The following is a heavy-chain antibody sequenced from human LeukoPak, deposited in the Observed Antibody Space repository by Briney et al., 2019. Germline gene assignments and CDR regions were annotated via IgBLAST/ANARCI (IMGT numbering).Heavy chain of an antibody. Sequence: ASVKVSCKASGYTFTSYDINWVRQATGQGLEWMGWMDPNSGNTGYAQKFQGRVTITRNTSISTAYMELSSLRSEDTAVYYCARGRRAHPVDYWGQGTLVTVSS. V-gene: IGHV1-8*03. CDR2: MDPNSGNT. CDR3: ARGRRAHPVDY. CDR1: GYTFTSYD. J-gene: IGHJ4*02.